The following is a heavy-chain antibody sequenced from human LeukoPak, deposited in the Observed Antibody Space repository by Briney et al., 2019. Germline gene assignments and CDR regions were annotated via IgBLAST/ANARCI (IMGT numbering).Heavy chain of an antibody. CDR1: GGSISSTSYC. J-gene: IGHJ6*03. D-gene: IGHD3-16*02. CDR3: AREYDYVWGSFRTNYYYMDV. V-gene: IGHV4-39*07. Sequence: PSETLSLTCTVSGGSISSTSYCWGWIRQPPCKGLEWIGSIYHSVTTYSNPSLKIRVTISVDKSKNQFSLELRYVTAADTAVYYCAREYDYVWGSFRTNYYYMDVWGKGTTVTISS. CDR2: IYHSVTT.